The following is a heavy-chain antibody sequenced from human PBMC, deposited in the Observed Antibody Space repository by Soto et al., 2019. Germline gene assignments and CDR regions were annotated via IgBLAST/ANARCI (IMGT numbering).Heavy chain of an antibody. CDR1: GYTFTGYY. CDR2: INPNSGGT. D-gene: IGHD6-13*01. V-gene: IGHV1-2*04. CDR3: ARDQAAAGILTWFDP. J-gene: IGHJ5*02. Sequence: ASVKVSCKASGYTFTGYYMHWVRQAPGQGLEWMGWINPNSGGTNYAQKFQGWVTVTRDTSISTAYMELSRLRSDDTAVYYCARDQAAAGILTWFDPWGQGTLVTVSS.